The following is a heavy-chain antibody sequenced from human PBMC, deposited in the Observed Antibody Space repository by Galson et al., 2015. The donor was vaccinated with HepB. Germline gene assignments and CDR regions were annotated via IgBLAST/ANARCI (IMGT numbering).Heavy chain of an antibody. V-gene: IGHV5-10-1*01. D-gene: IGHD3-10*01. CDR1: GYTFTAFW. J-gene: IGHJ4*02. CDR3: ASRHSYFRSGIWYIVSDY. Sequence: QSGAEVKKPGESLRISCRGSGYTFTAFWITWVRQIPGKGLEWMGRIDPSDSYTDYSPSFQGHVTISADKSITTAYLQWSSLKASDTAMYYCASRHSYFRSGIWYIVSDYWGQGTRVTVSS. CDR2: IDPSDSYT.